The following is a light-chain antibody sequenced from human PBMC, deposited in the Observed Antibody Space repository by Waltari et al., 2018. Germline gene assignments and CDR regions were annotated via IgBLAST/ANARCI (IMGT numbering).Light chain of an antibody. Sequence: QSALTQFASVSGSPGQSITISCTGTSSAVGGYNLASWYQQHPGRAPKLIIYDVTKRPSGVSNRFSGSKSGNTASLTISGLQAEDEADYYCCSFAGSISVFTVFGTGTTVTVL. J-gene: IGLJ1*01. V-gene: IGLV2-23*02. CDR2: DVT. CDR1: SSAVGGYNL. CDR3: CSFAGSISVFTV.